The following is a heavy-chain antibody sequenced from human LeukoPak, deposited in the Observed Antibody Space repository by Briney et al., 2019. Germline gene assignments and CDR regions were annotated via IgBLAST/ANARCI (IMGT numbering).Heavy chain of an antibody. D-gene: IGHD6-13*01. CDR2: IYYSGST. CDR1: GGSISSGGYY. CDR3: ARAARGAAAGTRLFDY. J-gene: IGHJ4*02. Sequence: SETLSLTCTVSGGSISSGGYYWSWLRQHPGKGLEWIGYIYYSGSTYYNPSLKSRVTISVDTSKNQFSLKLSSVTAADTAVYYCARAARGAAAGTRLFDYWGQGTLVTVSS. V-gene: IGHV4-31*03.